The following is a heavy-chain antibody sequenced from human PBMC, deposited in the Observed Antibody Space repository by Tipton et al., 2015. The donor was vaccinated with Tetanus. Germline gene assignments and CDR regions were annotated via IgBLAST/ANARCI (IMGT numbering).Heavy chain of an antibody. D-gene: IGHD3-9*01. CDR2: IKGDGSEK. CDR3: AREHWDVLT. CDR1: GFTFSSYW. Sequence: SLRLSCVASGFTFSSYWMSWVRQAPGKGLEWVANIKGDGSEKNYVDSLKGRFTISRDNAKNSLYLQMSSLRVEDTAVYYCAREHWDVLTRGQGTTVTVSS. V-gene: IGHV3-7*01. J-gene: IGHJ6*02.